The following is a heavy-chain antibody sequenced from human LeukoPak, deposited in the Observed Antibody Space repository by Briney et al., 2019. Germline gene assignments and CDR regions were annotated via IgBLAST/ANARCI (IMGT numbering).Heavy chain of an antibody. J-gene: IGHJ3*01. CDR2: ISGSGGST. D-gene: IGHD3-10*01. Sequence: PGGSLRLSCAASGITFSSYAMSRVRQAPGKGLEWVSVISGSGGSTYYADSVKGRFTISRDNSKNTLFLQMNSLRAEDTAVYYCAKDRGLLWFGEWKFWGQGTMVTVSS. CDR1: GITFSSYA. CDR3: AKDRGLLWFGEWKF. V-gene: IGHV3-23*01.